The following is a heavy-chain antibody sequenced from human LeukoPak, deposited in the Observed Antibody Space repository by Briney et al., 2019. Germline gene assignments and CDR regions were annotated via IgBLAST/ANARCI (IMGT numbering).Heavy chain of an antibody. Sequence: ASVKVSCKASGGTFSSYAISWVRQAPGQGLEWMGGIIPIFGTANYAQKFQGRVTITADESTSTAYMELSSLRSKDTAVYYCARSNSNFIAAAGSYYFDYWGQGTLVTVSS. CDR1: GGTFSSYA. CDR2: IIPIFGTA. CDR3: ARSNSNFIAAAGSYYFDY. D-gene: IGHD6-13*01. J-gene: IGHJ4*02. V-gene: IGHV1-69*13.